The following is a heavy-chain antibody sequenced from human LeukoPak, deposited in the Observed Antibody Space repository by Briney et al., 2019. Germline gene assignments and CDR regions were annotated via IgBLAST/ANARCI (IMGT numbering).Heavy chain of an antibody. J-gene: IGHJ3*02. CDR3: ARRLRAVSNTMIWGSADAFDI. D-gene: IGHD3-22*01. CDR2: IFPDDSDT. CDR1: GYNFADYW. V-gene: IGHV5-51*01. Sequence: GESLKISCKASGYNFADYWIGWVRQTPGKGLEWMGIIFPDDSDTKNSPSFEGQVTISVDESTSTAYLQWSSLKASDTAVYYCARRLRAVSNTMIWGSADAFDIWGQGTTVIVPS.